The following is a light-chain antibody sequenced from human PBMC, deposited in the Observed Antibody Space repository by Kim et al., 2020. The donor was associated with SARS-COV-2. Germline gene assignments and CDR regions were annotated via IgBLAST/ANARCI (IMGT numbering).Light chain of an antibody. CDR2: GAF. V-gene: IGKV3-20*01. J-gene: IGKJ1*01. CDR1: QSVSSSY. Sequence: TLPLSPGDTATLFCRASQSVSSSYLAWYQQKPGQAPRLLIYGAFIRATGIPERFRGSGSGTDFTLTISRLEPEDFAVYYCQQYRTFGRGTKVDIK. CDR3: QQYRT.